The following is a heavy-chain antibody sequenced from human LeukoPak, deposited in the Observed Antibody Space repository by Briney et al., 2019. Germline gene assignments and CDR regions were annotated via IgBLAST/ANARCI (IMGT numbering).Heavy chain of an antibody. CDR2: INHSGST. CDR3: ARLARRHYYYYGMDV. Sequence: SETLSLTCAVYGGSFSGNYWSWIRQPPGKGLEWIGEINHSGSTNYNPSLKSRVTISVDTSKNQFSLKLSSVTAADTAVYYCARLARRHYYYYGMDVWGQGTTVTVSS. CDR1: GGSFSGNY. D-gene: IGHD6-25*01. V-gene: IGHV4-34*01. J-gene: IGHJ6*02.